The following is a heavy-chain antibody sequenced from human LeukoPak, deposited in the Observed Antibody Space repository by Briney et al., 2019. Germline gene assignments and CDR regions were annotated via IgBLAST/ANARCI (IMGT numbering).Heavy chain of an antibody. CDR1: GFTFSNAW. CDR3: ARGRWSGYSR. Sequence: GGSLRLSCAASGFTFSNAWMNWVRQAPGKGLEWVANIKQDGSEKYYVDSVKGRFTISRDNAKNSLYLQMNSLRAEDTAVYYCARGRWSGYSRWGQGTLVTVSS. CDR2: IKQDGSEK. V-gene: IGHV3-7*01. J-gene: IGHJ4*02. D-gene: IGHD3-3*01.